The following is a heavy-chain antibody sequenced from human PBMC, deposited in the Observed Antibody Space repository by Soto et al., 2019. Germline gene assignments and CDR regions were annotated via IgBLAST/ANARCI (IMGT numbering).Heavy chain of an antibody. CDR3: ARDLPPLYYYGMDV. Sequence: ASVKVSCKASGYTFTSYDINWVRQATAQGLEWMGWMNPNSGNTGYAQKFQGRVAMTRNTSISTAYMELSSLRSEDTAVYYCARDLPPLYYYGMDVWGQGTTVTVSS. J-gene: IGHJ6*02. CDR1: GYTFTSYD. V-gene: IGHV1-8*01. CDR2: MNPNSGNT.